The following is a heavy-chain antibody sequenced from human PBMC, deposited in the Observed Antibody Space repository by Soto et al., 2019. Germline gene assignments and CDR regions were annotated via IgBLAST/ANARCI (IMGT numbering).Heavy chain of an antibody. CDR2: ISGSGDTT. D-gene: IGHD2-21*01. Sequence: VQLLDSGGALVQPGGSLRLSCAASGFTFSNYAMNWVRQAPGRGLEWVACISGSGDTTYYADSVRGRFTISRDNSRNTLYFQLHRLRVEDTALYDCANGPTVETYSESPLDSWGQGTQVTVSS. CDR1: GFTFSNYA. CDR3: ANGPTVETYSESPLDS. J-gene: IGHJ4*02. V-gene: IGHV3-23*01.